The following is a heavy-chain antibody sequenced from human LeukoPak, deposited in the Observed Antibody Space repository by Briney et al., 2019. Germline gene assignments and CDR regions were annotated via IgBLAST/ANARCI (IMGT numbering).Heavy chain of an antibody. D-gene: IGHD3/OR15-3a*01. Sequence: KPSETLSLTCAVYGGSFSGYYWSWIRQPPGKGLDWIGEINHSGSTNYNPSLKRRVTISVDTSKNQFSLKLSSVTAADTAVYYCARVLAIFGLDTTDFYMDVWGKGTTVTVSS. CDR3: ARVLAIFGLDTTDFYMDV. V-gene: IGHV4-34*01. J-gene: IGHJ6*03. CDR1: GGSFSGYY. CDR2: INHSGST.